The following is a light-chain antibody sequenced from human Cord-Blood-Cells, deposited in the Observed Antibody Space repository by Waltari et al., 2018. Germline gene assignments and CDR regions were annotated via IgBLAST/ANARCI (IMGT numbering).Light chain of an antibody. CDR2: EVR. CDR1: SRDVGGSNY. CDR3: SSYTSSSTLVV. V-gene: IGLV2-14*01. Sequence: QSALTQPASVSGSPGQSITISCTGTSRDVGGSNYVSWYQQHPGKAPKLMIYEVRNRPSGVSNRFSGSKSGNTASLPISGLQAEDEADYYCSSYTSSSTLVVFGGGTKLTVL. J-gene: IGLJ2*01.